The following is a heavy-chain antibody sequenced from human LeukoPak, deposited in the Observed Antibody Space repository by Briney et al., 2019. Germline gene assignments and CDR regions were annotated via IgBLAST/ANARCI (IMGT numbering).Heavy chain of an antibody. D-gene: IGHD6-19*01. CDR2: INPNSGGT. CDR1: GYTFTGYY. CDR3: AKYPVRGSTCDYSRGGCYYYGMDV. J-gene: IGHJ6*02. Sequence: ASVKVSCKASGYTFTGYYMHWVRQARGQGLEWMGWINPNSGGTNYAQKFQGRVTMTRDTSISTAYMELSRLRSEDTAVYYCAKYPVRGSTCDYSRGGCYYYGMDVWGQGTTVTVSS. V-gene: IGHV1-2*02.